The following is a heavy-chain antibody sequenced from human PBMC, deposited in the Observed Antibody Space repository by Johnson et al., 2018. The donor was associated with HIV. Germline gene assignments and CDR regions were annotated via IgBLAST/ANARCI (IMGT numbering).Heavy chain of an antibody. CDR1: GFTFSNAW. V-gene: IGHV3-15*01. J-gene: IGHJ3*02. CDR2: IKSKTDGGTT. Sequence: VQLVESGGGLVKPGGSLRLSCAASGFTFSNAWMSWVRQAPGKGLEWVGRIKSKTDGGTTDYAAPVKGRFTISRDDSKNTLYLQMNSRKTEDTAVYYCMTMATTHEGYAFDIWGQGTMVTVSS. D-gene: IGHD5-24*01. CDR3: MTMATTHEGYAFDI.